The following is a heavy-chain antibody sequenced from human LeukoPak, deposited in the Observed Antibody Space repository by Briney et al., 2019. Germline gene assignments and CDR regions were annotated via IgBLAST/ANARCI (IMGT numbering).Heavy chain of an antibody. D-gene: IGHD3-3*01. CDR1: GFTFSSYT. CDR2: IGTSSTI. J-gene: IGHJ4*02. Sequence: PGGSLRLSCVASGFTFSSYTMSWIRQAPGKGLEWVSHIGTSSTIYYADSVRGRFTISRDNAKNSLYLQMNSLRVEDTAVYYCARDGYDFWSGSLDYWGQGTLVAVSS. CDR3: ARDGYDFWSGSLDY. V-gene: IGHV3-48*01.